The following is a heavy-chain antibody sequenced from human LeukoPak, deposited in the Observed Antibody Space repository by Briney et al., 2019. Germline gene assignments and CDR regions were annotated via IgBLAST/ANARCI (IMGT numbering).Heavy chain of an antibody. J-gene: IGHJ3*02. D-gene: IGHD6-19*01. CDR3: ARKQWLVPGAFDI. V-gene: IGHV3-21*01. Sequence: GGSLRLSCAASGFTFSTYGMNWVRQAPGKGLEWVSSISSSSSYIYYADSVKGRFTISRDNAKNSLYLQMNSLRAEDTAVYYCARKQWLVPGAFDIWGQGTMVTVSS. CDR2: ISSSSSYI. CDR1: GFTFSTYG.